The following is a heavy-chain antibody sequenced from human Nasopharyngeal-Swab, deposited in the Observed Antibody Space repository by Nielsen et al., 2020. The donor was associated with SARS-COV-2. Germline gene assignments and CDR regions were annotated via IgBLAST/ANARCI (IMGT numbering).Heavy chain of an antibody. CDR1: GFTFSSYA. J-gene: IGHJ3*02. CDR3: ARHTTTGGSGYYPDAFDI. Sequence: GESLKISCAASGFTFSSYAMHWVRQAPGEGLEWVAVISYDGSNKYYADSVKGRFTISRDNSKNTLYLQMNSLRAEDTAVYYCARHTTTGGSGYYPDAFDIWGQGTMVTVSS. V-gene: IGHV3-30-3*01. D-gene: IGHD3-22*01. CDR2: ISYDGSNK.